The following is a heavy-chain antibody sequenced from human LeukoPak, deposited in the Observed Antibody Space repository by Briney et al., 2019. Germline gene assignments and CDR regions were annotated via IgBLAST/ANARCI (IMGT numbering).Heavy chain of an antibody. CDR2: IYSGGST. D-gene: IGHD2-15*01. CDR1: GFTVSSNY. CDR3: AREYRYCSGGSCYTNDAFDI. V-gene: IGHV3-53*01. Sequence: PGGSLRLSCAASGFTVSSNYMSWVRQAPGQGLEWVSVIYSGGSTYYADSVRGRFTISRDNSKNTLYLQMNSLRAEDTAVYYCAREYRYCSGGSCYTNDAFDIWGQGTMVTVSS. J-gene: IGHJ3*02.